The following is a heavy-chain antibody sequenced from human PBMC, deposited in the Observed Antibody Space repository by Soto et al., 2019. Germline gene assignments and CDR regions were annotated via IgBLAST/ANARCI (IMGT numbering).Heavy chain of an antibody. CDR2: INAAGSYT. Sequence: EVQLLESGGGLVQPGGSLRLSCAASGFTFSNYAVTWVRQAPGKGLEWVSSINAAGSYTYYADSVKGRFTISRDNSKNTLYLQMNSLRGDDTAVYYCAKSLRGIIIDFDYWGQGTLVTVSS. D-gene: IGHD3-10*01. V-gene: IGHV3-23*01. CDR1: GFTFSNYA. J-gene: IGHJ4*02. CDR3: AKSLRGIIIDFDY.